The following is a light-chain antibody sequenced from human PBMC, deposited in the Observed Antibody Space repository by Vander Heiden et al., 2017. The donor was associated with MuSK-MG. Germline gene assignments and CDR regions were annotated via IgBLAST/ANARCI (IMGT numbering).Light chain of an antibody. Sequence: DIVMTQSPDSLAVSLGERATINCPSSQRVLYSPDNKNYLAWYQQKPGQPPKLLIYWASTRESGVPDRFSGSGSGTAFTLTISSLQAEDVAVYYCQQDDRSPYTFGQGTKLEIK. V-gene: IGKV4-1*01. CDR3: QQDDRSPYT. CDR2: WAS. CDR1: QRVLYSPDNKNY. J-gene: IGKJ2*01.